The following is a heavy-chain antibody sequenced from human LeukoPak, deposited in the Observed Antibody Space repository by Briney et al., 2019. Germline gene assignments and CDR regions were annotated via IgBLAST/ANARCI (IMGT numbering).Heavy chain of an antibody. D-gene: IGHD3-10*01. CDR1: GGSISSGDYY. V-gene: IGHV4-30-4*08. CDR2: IYYIGSI. J-gene: IGHJ4*02. Sequence: PSQTLSLTCTVSGGSISSGDYYWSWIRQPPGKGLEWIGYIYYIGSIYYNPSLKSRVTISVDTSKKQFSLKLSSVTAADTAVYYCARDSSWFYFDYWGQGTLVTVSS. CDR3: ARDSSWFYFDY.